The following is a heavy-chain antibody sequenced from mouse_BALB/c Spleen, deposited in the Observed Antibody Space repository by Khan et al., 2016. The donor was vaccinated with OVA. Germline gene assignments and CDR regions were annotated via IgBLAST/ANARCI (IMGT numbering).Heavy chain of an antibody. CDR2: IYPSDSYT. CDR3: TADLRIDH. Sequence: QVQLQQPGAELVRPGASVKLSCKASGYTFTTYWINWVKQRPGQGLEWIGNIYPSDSYTNYNQKFKDKATLTVDKSSRTVYMHLSSPTSEDSAVFYCTADLRIDHWVQGTTLTGSS. CDR1: GYTFTTYW. J-gene: IGHJ2*01. D-gene: IGHD6-1*01. V-gene: IGHV1-69*02.